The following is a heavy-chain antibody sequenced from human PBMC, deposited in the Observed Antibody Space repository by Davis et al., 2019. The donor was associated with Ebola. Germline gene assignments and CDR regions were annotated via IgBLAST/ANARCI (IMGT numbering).Heavy chain of an antibody. CDR3: AGSITIFGVVTDNWFDP. V-gene: IGHV3-9*01. J-gene: IGHJ5*02. CDR1: GFTFDDYA. Sequence: PGGSLRLSCAASGFTFDDYAMHWVRQAPGKGLEWVSGISWNSGSIGYADSVKGRFTISRDNAKNSLYLQMNSLRDEDTAVYYCAGSITIFGVVTDNWFDPWGQGTLVTVSS. CDR2: ISWNSGSI. D-gene: IGHD3-3*01.